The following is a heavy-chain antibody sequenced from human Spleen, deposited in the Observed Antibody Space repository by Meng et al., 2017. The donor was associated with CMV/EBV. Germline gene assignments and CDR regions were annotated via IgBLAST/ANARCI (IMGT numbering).Heavy chain of an antibody. CDR2: IHHSRST. J-gene: IGHJ5*02. CDR1: GLCFSGYY. V-gene: IGHV4-34*01. D-gene: IGHD6-13*01. Sequence: HGLCFSGYYSGWIRQPPGKGLVWLVQIHHSRSTNCHPSLQRRVTISVATSKNQFSLKLSSVTAPDTPVYYCATSLAAAGRGNWFDPWGQGTLVTVSS. CDR3: ATSLAAAGRGNWFDP.